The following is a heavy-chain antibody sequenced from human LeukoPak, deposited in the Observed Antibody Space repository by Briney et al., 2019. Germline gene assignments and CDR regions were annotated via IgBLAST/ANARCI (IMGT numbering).Heavy chain of an antibody. J-gene: IGHJ6*04. CDR2: IYSGGST. D-gene: IGHD3-3*01. CDR1: GFTVSSNY. V-gene: IGHV3-53*01. Sequence: GGSLRLSCAASGFTVSSNYMSWVRQAPGKGLEWVSVIYSGGSTYYADSVEGRFTISRDNSKNTLYLQMNSLRAEDTAVYYCARADDSYYYGMDVWGKGTTVTVSS. CDR3: ARADDSYYYGMDV.